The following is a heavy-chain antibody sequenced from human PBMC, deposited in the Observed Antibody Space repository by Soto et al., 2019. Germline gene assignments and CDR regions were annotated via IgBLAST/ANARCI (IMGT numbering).Heavy chain of an antibody. J-gene: IGHJ5*02. CDR3: ACVTRLADFDFRLDP. Sequence: SETLSLTCTVSGGSISGNNYYWGWIRQSPGKGLEWIGNIDNSGSTYYNPSFKSRVTISVDTSKNQFSLKLSSVTAADTAVFYCACVTRLADFDFRLDPWGQGTQDTVSS. D-gene: IGHD3-3*01. V-gene: IGHV4-39*01. CDR2: IDNSGST. CDR1: GGSISGNNYY.